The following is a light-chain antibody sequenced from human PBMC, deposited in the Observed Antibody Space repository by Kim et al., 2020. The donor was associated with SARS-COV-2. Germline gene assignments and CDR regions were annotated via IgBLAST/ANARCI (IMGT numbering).Light chain of an antibody. CDR1: TGAVTSDRY. Sequence: PGGTATLTGDTSTGAVTSDRYPYWVKQRPGQAPRTLIYDTSKKHSWTPARFSGSLLGDRAALTLSGAQPEDEADYYCLLYYSGDRVFGRGTQLTVL. CDR2: DTS. V-gene: IGLV7-46*01. J-gene: IGLJ3*02. CDR3: LLYYSGDRV.